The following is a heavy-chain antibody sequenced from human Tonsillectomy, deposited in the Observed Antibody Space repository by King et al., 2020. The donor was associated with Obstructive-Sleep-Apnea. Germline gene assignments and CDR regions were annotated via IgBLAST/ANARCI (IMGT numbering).Heavy chain of an antibody. CDR1: GGSISSYY. D-gene: IGHD3-22*01. CDR3: ARVKLKDSSGYYYFDY. CDR2: IYYSVST. V-gene: IGHV4-59*01. Sequence: QLQESGPGLVKPSETLSLTCTVSGGSISSYYWSWIRQPPGKGLEWIGYIYYSVSTNYNPSLKSRVTISVDTSKNQFSLKLSSVTAADTAVYDCARVKLKDSSGYYYFDYWGQATLVTVSS. J-gene: IGHJ4*02.